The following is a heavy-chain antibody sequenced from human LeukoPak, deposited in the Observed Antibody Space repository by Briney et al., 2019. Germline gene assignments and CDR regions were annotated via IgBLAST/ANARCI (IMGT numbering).Heavy chain of an antibody. CDR1: GYTFTGYY. V-gene: IGHV1-2*02. Sequence: ASVKVSCKASGYTFTGYYMHWVRQAPGQGLEWMGWINPNSGGTNYAQKFQGRVTMTRDTSISTAYMELSRLRSDDTAVYYCARVHVEMATIKPFDYWGQGTLVTVSS. J-gene: IGHJ4*02. CDR3: ARVHVEMATIKPFDY. CDR2: INPNSGGT. D-gene: IGHD5-24*01.